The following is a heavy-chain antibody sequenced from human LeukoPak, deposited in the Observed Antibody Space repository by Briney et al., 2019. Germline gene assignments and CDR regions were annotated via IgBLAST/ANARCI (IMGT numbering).Heavy chain of an antibody. CDR1: GGSFSGYY. Sequence: SETLSLTCAVYGGSFSGYYWSWIRQPPGKGLEWIGEINHSGNTNSNPSLKSRVTISVDTSKNQFSLKLSSVTAADTAVYYCARDWVVPAAKFDYWGQGTLVTVSS. D-gene: IGHD2-2*01. CDR3: ARDWVVPAAKFDY. J-gene: IGHJ4*02. CDR2: INHSGNT. V-gene: IGHV4-34*01.